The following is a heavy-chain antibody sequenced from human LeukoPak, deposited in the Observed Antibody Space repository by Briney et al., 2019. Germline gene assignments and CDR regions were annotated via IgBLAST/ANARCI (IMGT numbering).Heavy chain of an antibody. V-gene: IGHV3-23*01. D-gene: IGHD4-17*01. Sequence: PGGSLRLSCAASGFTFSSYAMSWVRQAPGKGLEWVSGIGGSGGSTYYADSVKGRFTISRDNSKNTLSLQMNSLRAEDTAVYYCAKAAYIRNYGDYPNWFDPWGQGTLVTVSS. CDR2: IGGSGGST. J-gene: IGHJ5*02. CDR3: AKAAYIRNYGDYPNWFDP. CDR1: GFTFSSYA.